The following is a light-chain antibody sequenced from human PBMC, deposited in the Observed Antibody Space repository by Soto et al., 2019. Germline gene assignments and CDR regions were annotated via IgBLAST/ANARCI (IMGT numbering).Light chain of an antibody. Sequence: EIVLTQSPATLSLSPGERATLSCRASKSVRTSLARYQQKPDQAPSILIYDSSNRAPGIPARFSGSGSGTDFTLTISRLDPEDFAVYYCQQRSDWPVTFGPGTKVDNK. CDR2: DSS. V-gene: IGKV3-11*01. J-gene: IGKJ3*01. CDR1: KSVRTS. CDR3: QQRSDWPVT.